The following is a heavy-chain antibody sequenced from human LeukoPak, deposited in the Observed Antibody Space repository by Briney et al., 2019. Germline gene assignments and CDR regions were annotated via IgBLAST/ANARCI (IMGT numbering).Heavy chain of an antibody. CDR2: MNPNSGNT. Sequence: ASVKVSCKASGYTFTSYDINWVRQATGQGLEWMGWMNPNSGNTGYAQKFQGRVTMTRNTSISKAYMELSSVRSEDTAVYYCVTLSTYYDSSGSLFDYWGQGTLVTVSS. CDR1: GYTFTSYD. D-gene: IGHD3-22*01. V-gene: IGHV1-8*01. J-gene: IGHJ4*02. CDR3: VTLSTYYDSSGSLFDY.